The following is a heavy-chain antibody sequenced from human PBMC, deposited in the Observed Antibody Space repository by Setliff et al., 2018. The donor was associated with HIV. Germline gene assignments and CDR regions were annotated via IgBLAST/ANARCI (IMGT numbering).Heavy chain of an antibody. CDR1: GDSIGDYY. Sequence: SETLSLTCTVSGDSIGDYYWNWIRQPAGKGLEWIGRVYASAYSNYNPSLKSRVTMSVDTSQNQFSLKLRSVNAADTAGYYCARDWVTRSNYYGSGSPWYFDYWGRGILVTVSS. CDR2: VYASAYS. J-gene: IGHJ2*01. V-gene: IGHV4-4*07. D-gene: IGHD3-10*01. CDR3: ARDWVTRSNYYGSGSPWYFDY.